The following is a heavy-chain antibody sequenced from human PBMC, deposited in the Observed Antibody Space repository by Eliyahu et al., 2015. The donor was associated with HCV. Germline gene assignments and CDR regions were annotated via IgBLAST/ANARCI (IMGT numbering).Heavy chain of an antibody. J-gene: IGHJ3*02. Sequence: QIQLVESGGGVVQPGRSXRLSCAASGFPFSNYAMHWVRQTPEKGLEWVTVISNNGNNKYDTDFVDGRFTISRDNSKNMLYLQMNSLRAEDTAVYYCARSMETQYCSNGVCPSGLDIWGQGTLVTVSS. D-gene: IGHD2-8*01. V-gene: IGHV3-30*04. CDR1: GFPFSNYA. CDR2: ISNNGNNK. CDR3: ARSMETQYCSNGVCPSGLDI.